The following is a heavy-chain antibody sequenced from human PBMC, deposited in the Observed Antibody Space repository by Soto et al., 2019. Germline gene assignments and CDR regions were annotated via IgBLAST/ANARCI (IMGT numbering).Heavy chain of an antibody. D-gene: IGHD3-3*01. CDR1: GFTFSDYY. CDR2: ISSSGSTT. V-gene: IGHV3-11*01. Sequence: GGSLRLSCAASGFTFSDYYMSWIRQAPGKGLEWVSYISSSGSTTYYADSVKGRFTISRDNAKNPLYLQMNSLRAEDTAVYYCAVGRYYDFWSGYYTGLGSNWFDPWRQGTLVTVSS. CDR3: AVGRYYDFWSGYYTGLGSNWFDP. J-gene: IGHJ5*02.